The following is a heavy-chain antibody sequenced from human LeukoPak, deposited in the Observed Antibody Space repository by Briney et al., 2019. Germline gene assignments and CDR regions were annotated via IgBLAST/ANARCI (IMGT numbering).Heavy chain of an antibody. J-gene: IGHJ4*02. CDR1: GFTFSSYA. D-gene: IGHD1-14*01. V-gene: IGHV3-23*01. CDR2: IGGSGAIT. Sequence: QAGGSLRLSCAASGFTFSSYAMSWVRQAPGKGLEWVSVIGGSGAITYYADSVKGRFTISRDNSKNTLYLQMNSLRAEDTAVYYCATRNYFDYWGQGTLVTVSS. CDR3: ATRNYFDY.